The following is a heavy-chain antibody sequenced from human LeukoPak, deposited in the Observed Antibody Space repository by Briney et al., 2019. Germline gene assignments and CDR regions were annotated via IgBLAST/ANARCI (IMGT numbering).Heavy chain of an antibody. Sequence: PSETLSLTCTVSGDSINSYYWTWIRQAPGKGLEWIGYIYYTGSTNYSPSLKSRVSISIDPSKNQFSLKLTSVTAADTAVYYCARDPTSWGQGILVTVSS. CDR1: GDSINSYY. CDR2: IYYTGST. J-gene: IGHJ5*02. V-gene: IGHV4-59*01. CDR3: ARDPTS.